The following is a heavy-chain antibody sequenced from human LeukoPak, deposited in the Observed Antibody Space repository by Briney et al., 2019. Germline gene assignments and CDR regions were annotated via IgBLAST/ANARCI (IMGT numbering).Heavy chain of an antibody. J-gene: IGHJ4*02. CDR1: GFTFSSYA. Sequence: VGSLRLSSAASGFTFSSYAMHWVRQAPGKGLEWVAVISYDGSNKYYADSVKGRFTISRDTSKNTLYLQMNSLRAEDTAVYYCAKDPSYGSGSYPDYWGQGTLVTVSS. CDR2: ISYDGSNK. V-gene: IGHV3-30-3*01. D-gene: IGHD3-10*01. CDR3: AKDPSYGSGSYPDY.